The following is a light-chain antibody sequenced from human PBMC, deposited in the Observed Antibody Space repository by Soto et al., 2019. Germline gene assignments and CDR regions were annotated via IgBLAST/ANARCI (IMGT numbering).Light chain of an antibody. Sequence: EIVMTQSPATLSVSPGERVTFSCRAGQSVTRNLAWYQHKPGQTPRLLIYGASTGATGIPARFSGSGSGTEFTLTINSLQSEDFAIYYCQQYDNWPVTFGGGTKVDIK. CDR3: QQYDNWPVT. V-gene: IGKV3-15*01. CDR1: QSVTRN. CDR2: GAS. J-gene: IGKJ4*01.